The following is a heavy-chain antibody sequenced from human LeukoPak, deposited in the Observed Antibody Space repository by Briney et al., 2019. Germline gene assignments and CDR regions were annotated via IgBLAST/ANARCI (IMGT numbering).Heavy chain of an antibody. J-gene: IGHJ6*02. CDR1: GGSISSSSYY. CDR3: AGYCSSTSCSHYYYGMDV. Sequence: SETLSLTCTVSGGSISSSSYYWGWIRQPPGRGLGWIGSIYYSGSTYYNPSLKSRVTISVDTSKNQLSLKLSSVTAADTAVYYCAGYCSSTSCSHYYYGMDVWGQGTTVTVSS. D-gene: IGHD2-2*01. V-gene: IGHV4-39*01. CDR2: IYYSGST.